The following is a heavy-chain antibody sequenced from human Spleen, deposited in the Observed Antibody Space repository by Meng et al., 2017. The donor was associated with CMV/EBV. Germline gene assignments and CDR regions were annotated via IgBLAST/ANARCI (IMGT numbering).Heavy chain of an antibody. CDR1: GGSITSYY. V-gene: IGHV4-59*01. D-gene: IGHD6-13*01. J-gene: IGHJ6*02. CDR2: FSYSGNT. CDR3: ARDRRYSSSWYDYYYGMDV. Sequence: GSLRLSCTVSGGSITSYYWSWIRQPPGKGLDWIGYFSYSGNTNYNPSLKSRVTISVHTSKNQFSLKLSSVTAADTAVYYCARDRRYSSSWYDYYYGMDVWGQGTTVTVS.